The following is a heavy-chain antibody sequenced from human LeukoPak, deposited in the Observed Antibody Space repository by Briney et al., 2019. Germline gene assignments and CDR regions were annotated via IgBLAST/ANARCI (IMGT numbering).Heavy chain of an antibody. CDR1: GFTFSSYA. CDR2: ISGSGGST. Sequence: QSGGSLRLSCAASGFTFSSYAMSWVRQAPGKGLEWVSAISGSGGSTYYADSVKGRFTISRDNSKNTLYLQMNSLRAEDTAVYCCAKDLFLGCSSTSCADYYYGMDVWGQGTTVTVSS. J-gene: IGHJ6*02. V-gene: IGHV3-23*01. CDR3: AKDLFLGCSSTSCADYYYGMDV. D-gene: IGHD2-2*01.